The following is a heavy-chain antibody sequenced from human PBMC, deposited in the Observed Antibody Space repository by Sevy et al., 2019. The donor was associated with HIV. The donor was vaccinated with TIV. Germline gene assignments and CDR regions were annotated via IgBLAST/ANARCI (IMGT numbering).Heavy chain of an antibody. CDR1: GFTFSSYW. V-gene: IGHV3-7*01. Sequence: GGSLRLSCAASGFTFSSYWMAWVRQPPGKGLEWVANIKPDGSEGYYVASVKGRFTISRVNAKNSLYLQLDSLRAEDTAVYYCTRCSVAGPGDYWGQGTLVTVSS. CDR3: TRCSVAGPGDY. J-gene: IGHJ4*02. D-gene: IGHD6-19*01. CDR2: IKPDGSEG.